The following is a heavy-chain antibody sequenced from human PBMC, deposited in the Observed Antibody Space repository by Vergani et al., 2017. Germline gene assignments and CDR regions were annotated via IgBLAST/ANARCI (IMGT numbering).Heavy chain of an antibody. CDR2: IYYTGTT. D-gene: IGHD6-19*01. Sequence: QLQLQESGPGLVKPSETRSLTCTVSGVSIGSNSYYWGWIRQPPGKGLEWIGTIYYTGTTYYNEAHKSRLTISVDTSKNQFSLNLTSVTAADTAVYYCTRHGRSGWAGYFQHWGQGTLVTASS. J-gene: IGHJ1*01. CDR3: TRHGRSGWAGYFQH. CDR1: GVSIGSNSYY. V-gene: IGHV4-39*01.